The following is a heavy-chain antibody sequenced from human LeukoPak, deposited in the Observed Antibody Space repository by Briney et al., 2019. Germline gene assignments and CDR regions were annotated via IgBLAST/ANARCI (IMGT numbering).Heavy chain of an antibody. CDR2: IRYDGGDK. J-gene: IGHJ4*02. CDR1: GLSFSTFG. V-gene: IGHV3-30*02. Sequence: GGSLRLSCAASGLSFSTFGMHWVRQAPGKGLEWVAFIRYDGGDKYFANSVKGRFTIFRDNSRNTLYLQMNSVRAEDTALYYCARSVFVVVSGTVENPGFDYWGQGILVTVSS. CDR3: ARSVFVVVSGTVENPGFDY. D-gene: IGHD2-15*01.